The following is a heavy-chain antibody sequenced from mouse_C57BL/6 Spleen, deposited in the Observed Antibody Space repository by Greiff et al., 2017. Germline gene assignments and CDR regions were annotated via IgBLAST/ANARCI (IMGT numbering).Heavy chain of an antibody. V-gene: IGHV1-69*01. CDR1: GYTFTSYW. CDR2: IDPSDSYT. J-gene: IGHJ2*01. Sequence: QVQLQQSGAELVMPGASVKLSCKASGYTFTSYWMHWVKQRPGQGLEWIGEIDPSDSYTNYNQKFKGNSTLTVDKSSSTAYMQLSSLTSEDSAVYYCARRGGYFDYWGQGTTLTVSS. CDR3: ARRGGYFDY.